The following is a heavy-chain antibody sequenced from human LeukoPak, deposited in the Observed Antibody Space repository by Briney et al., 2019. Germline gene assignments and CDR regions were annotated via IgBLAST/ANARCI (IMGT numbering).Heavy chain of an antibody. D-gene: IGHD6-19*01. CDR3: ARDATGGQWLDPIEL. J-gene: IGHJ3*01. V-gene: IGHV4-4*07. Sequence: PSETLSLTCTVSGGSISSYYWSWIRQPAGKGLEWIGRIYTSGGTNYNPSLKSRVTMSVDTSKNQFSLKLSSVTAADTAVYYCARDATGGQWLDPIELWGQGTMVTVSS. CDR1: GGSISSYY. CDR2: IYTSGGT.